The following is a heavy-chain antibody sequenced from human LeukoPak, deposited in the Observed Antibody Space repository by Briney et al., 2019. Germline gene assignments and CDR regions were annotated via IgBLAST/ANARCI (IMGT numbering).Heavy chain of an antibody. J-gene: IGHJ4*02. CDR3: ARGSSTDY. CDR1: GFTFISHR. V-gene: IGHV3-48*01. CDR2: IIISSTI. D-gene: IGHD6-6*01. Sequence: GGSLRLSRPASGFTFISHRMSWVRQAPEKGLEGVSYIIISSTIYYADYVKGRFTIYRENAKNSLYLQMNSLRAEDTAVYYCARGSSTDYWGQGTLVTVSS.